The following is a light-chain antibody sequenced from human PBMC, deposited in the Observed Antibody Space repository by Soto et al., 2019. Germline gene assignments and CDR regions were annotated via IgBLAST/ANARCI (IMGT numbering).Light chain of an antibody. CDR1: QSINSY. CDR2: AAF. CDR3: QQSYSTPIT. J-gene: IGKJ5*01. Sequence: DIQMTQSPSSLSASVGDRVTITCRASQSINSYLNWYQQNPGKAPKLLIFAAFSLQSGVPSRFSGSGSGTEFTLTINSLQPEDFATYYCQQSYSTPITFGQGTRLESK. V-gene: IGKV1-39*01.